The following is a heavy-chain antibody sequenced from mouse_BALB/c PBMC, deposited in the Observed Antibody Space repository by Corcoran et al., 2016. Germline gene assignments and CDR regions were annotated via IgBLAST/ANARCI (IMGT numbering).Heavy chain of an antibody. Sequence: DVQLQESGPGLVKPSQSLSLTCSVTGYSITSGYYWNWIRQFPGNKLEWIGYISYDGSNNYNPSLKNRISITRDTSKNQFFLKLNSVTTEDTATYYCARGDYGSSPFAYWGQGTLVTVSA. CDR2: ISYDGSN. CDR1: GYSITSGYY. CDR3: ARGDYGSSPFAY. D-gene: IGHD1-1*01. V-gene: IGHV3-6*02. J-gene: IGHJ3*01.